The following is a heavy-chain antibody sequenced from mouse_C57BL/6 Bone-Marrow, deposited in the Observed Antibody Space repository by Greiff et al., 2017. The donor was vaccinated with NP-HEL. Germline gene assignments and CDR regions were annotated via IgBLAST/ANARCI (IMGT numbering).Heavy chain of an antibody. V-gene: IGHV1-19*01. J-gene: IGHJ4*01. D-gene: IGHD1-1*01. CDR2: INPYNGGT. Sequence: EVQLQQSGPVLVKPGASVKMSCKASGYTFTDYYMNWVKQSHGKSLEWIGVINPYNGGTSYNQKFKGKATLTVDKSSSTAYMELNSLTSEDSAVYYCARRLLYYGSSYCAMDYWGQGTSVTVSS. CDR3: ARRLLYYGSSYCAMDY. CDR1: GYTFTDYY.